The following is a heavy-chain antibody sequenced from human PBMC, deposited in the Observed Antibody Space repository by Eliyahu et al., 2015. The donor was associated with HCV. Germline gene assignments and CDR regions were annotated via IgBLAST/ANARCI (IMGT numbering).Heavy chain of an antibody. CDR2: IDWDNDE. V-gene: IGHV2-70*15. CDR3: ARGHPSSNNWFDP. Sequence: QVTLRESGPALVKPTQTLTLTCTFSGFSLXTSGMSVSWIRQPPGKALEWLARIDWDNDEYYSTSLETRLTISKDTSKNQVVLTLTNMDPMDTATYYCARGHPSSNNWFDPWGQGTLVTVSS. D-gene: IGHD6-6*01. J-gene: IGHJ5*02. CDR1: GFSLXTSGMS.